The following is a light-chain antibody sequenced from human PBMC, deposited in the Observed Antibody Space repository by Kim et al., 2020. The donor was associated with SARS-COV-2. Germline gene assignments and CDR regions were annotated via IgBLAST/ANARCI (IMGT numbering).Light chain of an antibody. CDR3: QVWDGNSDHYV. CDR2: HDA. CDR1: NIGSKS. J-gene: IGLJ1*01. Sequence: APGKAARITCGGNNIGSKSVHWYQQKPGQAPVLVISHDADRPSGIPERFSGSNSGNTATLTINRVEAGDEADYYCQVWDGNSDHYVFGGGTKVTVL. V-gene: IGLV3-21*04.